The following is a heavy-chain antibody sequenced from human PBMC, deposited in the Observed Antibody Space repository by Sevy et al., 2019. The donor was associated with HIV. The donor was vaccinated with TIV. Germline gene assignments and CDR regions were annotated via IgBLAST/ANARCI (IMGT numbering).Heavy chain of an antibody. CDR3: ARDGCISTSCGFDY. Sequence: GGSLRLSCAASGFTFSSYSMNWVRQAPGKGLEWVSYISSSSSTIYYADSVKGRFTISRDNAKNSLYLQMNSLGDEDTAVYYCARDGCISTSCGFDYWGQGTLVTVSS. D-gene: IGHD2-2*01. CDR2: ISSSSSTI. CDR1: GFTFSSYS. V-gene: IGHV3-48*02. J-gene: IGHJ4*02.